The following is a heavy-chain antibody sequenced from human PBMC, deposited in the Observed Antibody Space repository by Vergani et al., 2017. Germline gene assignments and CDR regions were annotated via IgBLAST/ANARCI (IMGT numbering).Heavy chain of an antibody. CDR3: ARDMRFLDPGIDF. Sequence: EVQLLESGGGLVQPGGSLRLSCAASGFTFSSYAMSWVRQAPGKGLEWVGRMRSKANSYATAYAASLKGRFTISRDDSKNTAYLQMNSLRAEDTAVYYCARDMRFLDPGIDFWGQGTLVTVSS. CDR1: GFTFSSYA. CDR2: MRSKANSYAT. V-gene: IGHV3-73*01. D-gene: IGHD3-3*01. J-gene: IGHJ4*02.